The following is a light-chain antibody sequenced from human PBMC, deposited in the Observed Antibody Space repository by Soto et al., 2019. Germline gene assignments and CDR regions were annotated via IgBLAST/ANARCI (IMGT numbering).Light chain of an antibody. V-gene: IGLV1-47*01. Sequence: QSALTQPPSASGTPGQRVTISCSGSSSNIGSNYVYWYQQLPGTAPKLLIYRNNQRPSGVPDRFSGSKSGTSASLAISGLRSEDEADYYCAAWDDSLSGYVVFGGGNKVTVL. CDR1: SSNIGSNY. CDR3: AAWDDSLSGYVV. CDR2: RNN. J-gene: IGLJ2*01.